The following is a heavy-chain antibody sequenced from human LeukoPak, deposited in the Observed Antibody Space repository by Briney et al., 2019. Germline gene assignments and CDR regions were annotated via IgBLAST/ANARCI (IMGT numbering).Heavy chain of an antibody. Sequence: GGSLRLSCAASGFTFSSYTMNWVRQAPGKGLEWVSSITTTSSYIYYADSVKGRFTISRDNAKSSLFLQMNSLRAEDTGVYYCARGNSDAFDIWGQGTMVTVSS. CDR3: ARGNSDAFDI. J-gene: IGHJ3*02. D-gene: IGHD2-21*01. CDR2: ITTTSSYI. CDR1: GFTFSSYT. V-gene: IGHV3-21*01.